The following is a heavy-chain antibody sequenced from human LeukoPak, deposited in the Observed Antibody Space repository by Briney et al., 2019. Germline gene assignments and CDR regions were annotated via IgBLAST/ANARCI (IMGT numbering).Heavy chain of an antibody. V-gene: IGHV3-48*02. J-gene: IGHJ3*02. D-gene: IGHD2/OR15-2a*01. Sequence: GGSLRLSCAASGFTLSNYWMNWVRQAPGKGLEWVSYISSSSNNIYYADSVKGRFTISRDNAKNSLYLQMNSLRDEDTAVYYCARDQEFAFDIWGQGTMVTVSS. CDR2: ISSSSNNI. CDR1: GFTLSNYW. CDR3: ARDQEFAFDI.